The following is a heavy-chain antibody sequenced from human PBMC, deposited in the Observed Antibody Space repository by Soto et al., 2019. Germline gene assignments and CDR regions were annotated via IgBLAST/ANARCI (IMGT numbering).Heavy chain of an antibody. Sequence: EAQLVESGGDLVQPGTSLRLSCVASGFTFDDYAMSWVRQVPGKGLEWVSGINWNSGTKGYADSVKGRFTISRDNAKNSLYLQMSRLRADDTALYYCTKDRVALIRGWFDTWGQGIQVTVAA. CDR1: GFTFDDYA. V-gene: IGHV3-9*01. CDR3: TKDRVALIRGWFDT. CDR2: INWNSGTK. J-gene: IGHJ5*02. D-gene: IGHD2-21*01.